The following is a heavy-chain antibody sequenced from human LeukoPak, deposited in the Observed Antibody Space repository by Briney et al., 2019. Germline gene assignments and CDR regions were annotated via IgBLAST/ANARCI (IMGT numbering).Heavy chain of an antibody. V-gene: IGHV3-21*01. CDR3: ARDRQQLGGFDY. CDR1: GFTFSRYS. J-gene: IGHJ4*02. Sequence: PGGSLRLSCAASGFTFSRYSMNWVRQAPGKGLEWVSSISSSSSYIYYADSVKGRFTISRDNAKNSLYLQMNSLRAEDTAVYYCARDRQQLGGFDYWGQGTLVTVSS. CDR2: ISSSSSYI. D-gene: IGHD6-6*01.